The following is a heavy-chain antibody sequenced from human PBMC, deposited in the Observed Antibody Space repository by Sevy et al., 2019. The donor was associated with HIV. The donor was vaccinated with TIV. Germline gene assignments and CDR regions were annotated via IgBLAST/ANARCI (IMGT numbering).Heavy chain of an antibody. CDR3: ARWLEARRYFDY. J-gene: IGHJ4*02. CDR1: GGSFSSYY. V-gene: IGHV4-59*01. Sequence: SETMSLTCTVSGGSFSSYYWSWIRQPPGKGLEWIGYIYYSGSTNYNPSLKSRVTISVDTSKNQFSLKLSSATAADTAVYYCARWLEARRYFDYWGQGTLVTVSS. D-gene: IGHD5-12*01. CDR2: IYYSGST.